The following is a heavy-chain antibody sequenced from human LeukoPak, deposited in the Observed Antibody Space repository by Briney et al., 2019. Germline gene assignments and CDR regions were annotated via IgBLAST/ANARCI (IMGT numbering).Heavy chain of an antibody. V-gene: IGHV3-23*01. J-gene: IGHJ4*02. CDR1: GITLSNYG. CDR3: AKRGVVIRVILVGFHKEAYYFDS. CDR2: ISDSGGRT. Sequence: GGSLRLSCAVSGITLSNYGMSWVRQAPGKGLEWVAGISDSGGRTTYADSVKGRFTISRDNPKNTLYLQMSSLRAEDTAVYFCAKRGVVIRVILVGFHKEAYYFDSWGQGALVTVSS. D-gene: IGHD3-22*01.